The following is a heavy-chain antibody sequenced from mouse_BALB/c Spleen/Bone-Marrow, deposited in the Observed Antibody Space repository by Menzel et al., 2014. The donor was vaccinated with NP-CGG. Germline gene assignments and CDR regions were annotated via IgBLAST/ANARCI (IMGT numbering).Heavy chain of an antibody. D-gene: IGHD3-3*01. V-gene: IGHV7-3*02. Sequence: VQLQQSGGGLVQPGGSLRLSCATSGFTFTDYYMNWVRQPPGMALEWLGFIRQKANGYTTEYSASVKGRFTISRDNSQSFLYLQMNTLRPEDSSNYYCVRDRGAVFFDYWGQGTTLTVSS. CDR1: GFTFTDYY. CDR3: VRDRGAVFFDY. CDR2: IRQKANGYTT. J-gene: IGHJ2*01.